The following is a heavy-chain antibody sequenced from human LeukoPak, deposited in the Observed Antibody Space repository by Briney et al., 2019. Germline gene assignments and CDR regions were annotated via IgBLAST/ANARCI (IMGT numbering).Heavy chain of an antibody. CDR2: INHNSGGT. CDR1: GYTFTGYY. CDR3: ARERHWVAAAGTFDR. V-gene: IGHV1-2*02. D-gene: IGHD6-13*01. J-gene: IGHJ5*02. Sequence: ASVKVSCKASGYTFTGYYMHWVRHAPGQGLERMGWINHNSGGTNYAQKFQGRVTMTRDTSISTAYMELSRLRSDATAVYYCARERHWVAAAGTFDRWGQGTLVTVSS.